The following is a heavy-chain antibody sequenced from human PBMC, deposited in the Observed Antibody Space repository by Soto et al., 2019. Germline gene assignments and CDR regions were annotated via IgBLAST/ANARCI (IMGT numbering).Heavy chain of an antibody. CDR1: GFTFSNYW. CDR2: VNSDGSST. CDR3: ARDNYDFWSGFHDF. Sequence: EVQLVESGGGLVQPGGSLRLSCAASGFTFSNYWMHWVRQAPGKGLVWVSRVNSDGSSTSYADSVKGRFTISRDNAKNTLYLQMNSLRAEDTAVYYCARDNYDFWSGFHDFWGQGTLVTVSS. V-gene: IGHV3-74*01. D-gene: IGHD3-3*01. J-gene: IGHJ4*02.